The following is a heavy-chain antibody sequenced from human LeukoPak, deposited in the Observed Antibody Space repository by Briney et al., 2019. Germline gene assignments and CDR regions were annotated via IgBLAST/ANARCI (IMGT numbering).Heavy chain of an antibody. CDR3: VRGYCSSTSCLSRFADY. J-gene: IGHJ4*02. D-gene: IGHD2-2*01. Sequence: GGSLRLSCAASGFTFSTHAMSWVRQAPGKGLEWVSAISNSGARTYYADSVKGRFTISRDNSKNTLYLQMNSLRAEDTAVYYCVRGYCSSTSCLSRFADYWGQGTLVTVSS. V-gene: IGHV3-23*01. CDR1: GFTFSTHA. CDR2: ISNSGART.